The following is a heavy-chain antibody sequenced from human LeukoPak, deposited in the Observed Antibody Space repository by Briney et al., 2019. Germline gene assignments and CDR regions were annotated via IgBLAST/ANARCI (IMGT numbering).Heavy chain of an antibody. CDR2: IRSKAKRYAT. CDR1: GFTSSVSA. Sequence: RRSLKPSCAASGFTSSVSAMHWVRQASGEGLEWVGRIRSKAKRYATAYAASVKGRFTISRHESNNTAYLPMNRLKTQDTTVYCCTPTPSSGSHLGGRGPVDSVSS. CDR3: TPTPSSGSHL. J-gene: IGHJ4*02. V-gene: IGHV3-73*01. D-gene: IGHD1-26*01.